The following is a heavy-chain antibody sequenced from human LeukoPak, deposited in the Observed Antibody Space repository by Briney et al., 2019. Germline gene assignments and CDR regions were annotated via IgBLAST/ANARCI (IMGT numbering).Heavy chain of an antibody. CDR1: GFTFSSYG. Sequence: PGGSLTLSCAASGFTFSSYGMSWVRQAPGKGLEWVSIIYTGGSTYYAHSVKGRFTISRDNSKNTVYLQMNSLKAEDTAVYFCARDLGTNDAFDIWGQGTMLTVSS. D-gene: IGHD7-27*01. V-gene: IGHV3-53*01. J-gene: IGHJ3*02. CDR2: IYTGGST. CDR3: ARDLGTNDAFDI.